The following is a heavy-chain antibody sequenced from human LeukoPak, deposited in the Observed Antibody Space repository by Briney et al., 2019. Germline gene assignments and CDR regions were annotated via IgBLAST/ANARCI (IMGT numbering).Heavy chain of an antibody. CDR3: ARFAMGSGPAHNWFDP. D-gene: IGHD2-15*01. J-gene: IGHJ5*02. CDR2: IYYSGST. CDR1: GGSISSSSYY. V-gene: IGHV4-39*07. Sequence: SETLSLTCTVSGGSISSSSYYWGWIRQPPGKGLEWIGCIYYSGSTYYNPSLKSRVTISVDTSKNQFSLKLSSVTAADTAVYYCARFAMGSGPAHNWFDPWGQGTLVTVSS.